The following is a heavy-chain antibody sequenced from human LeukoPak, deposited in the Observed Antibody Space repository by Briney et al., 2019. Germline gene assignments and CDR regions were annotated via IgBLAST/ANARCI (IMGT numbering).Heavy chain of an antibody. CDR1: GYTFSGNY. V-gene: IGHV1-69*04. CDR2: IIPILGIA. D-gene: IGHD3-22*01. J-gene: IGHJ4*02. Sequence: SVKVSCKAVGYTFSGNYMHWVRQAPGQGLEWMGRIIPILGIANYAQKFQGRVTITADKSTSTAYMELSSLRSEDTAVYYCARVPSYYDSSGSTVDYWGQGTLVTVSS. CDR3: ARVPSYYDSSGSTVDY.